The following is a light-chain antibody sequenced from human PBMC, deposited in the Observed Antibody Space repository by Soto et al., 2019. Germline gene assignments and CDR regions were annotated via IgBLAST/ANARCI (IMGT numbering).Light chain of an antibody. Sequence: DIQMTQSPSSLSASVGDRVTITCRASQSISSYLNWYQQKPGKAPKLLIYAASSLQSGLKSRLSGSGSGPHFTLTISSLQPEDFETSYCQQSYSTPLRTFGQGTKVDIK. CDR3: QQSYSTPLRT. CDR1: QSISSY. J-gene: IGKJ1*01. CDR2: AAS. V-gene: IGKV1-39*01.